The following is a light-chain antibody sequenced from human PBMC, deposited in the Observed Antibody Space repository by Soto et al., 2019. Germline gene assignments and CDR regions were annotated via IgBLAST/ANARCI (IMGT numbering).Light chain of an antibody. CDR1: SGHNDYA. CDR3: QTWGSGIRI. J-gene: IGLJ2*01. Sequence: QAVVTQSPSASASLGASVKLTCTLSSGHNDYAIAWHQQQPEKGPRYLMKLNSDGSHTKGDGIPDRFSGSSSGAERYLTISSLQSEDEADYYCQTWGSGIRIFGGGTKVTVL. V-gene: IGLV4-69*01. CDR2: LNSDGSH.